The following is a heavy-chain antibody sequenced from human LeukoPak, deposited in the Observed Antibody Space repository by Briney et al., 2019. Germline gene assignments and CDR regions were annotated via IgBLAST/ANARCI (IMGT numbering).Heavy chain of an antibody. Sequence: GGFLRLSCAASGFTFSSYAMSWVRQAPGKGLEWVSAISGSGGSTYYADSVRGRFTISRDNSKNTLYLQMNSLRAEDTAVYYCAKDIGYGDYYDAFDIWGQGTMVTVSS. CDR1: GFTFSSYA. V-gene: IGHV3-23*01. D-gene: IGHD4-17*01. CDR2: ISGSGGST. CDR3: AKDIGYGDYYDAFDI. J-gene: IGHJ3*02.